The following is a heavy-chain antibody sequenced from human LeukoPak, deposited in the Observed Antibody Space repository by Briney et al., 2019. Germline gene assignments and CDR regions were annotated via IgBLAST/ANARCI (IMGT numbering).Heavy chain of an antibody. Sequence: PSETLSLTCTVSGGSISSSSYYWGWIRQPPGKGLEWIGSIYYSGSTYYNPSLKSRVTISVDTSKNQFSLKLSSVTAADTAVYYCARDRYDILTGYSATDYWGQGTLVTVSS. V-gene: IGHV4-39*07. CDR2: IYYSGST. CDR1: GGSISSSSYY. J-gene: IGHJ4*02. D-gene: IGHD3-9*01. CDR3: ARDRYDILTGYSATDY.